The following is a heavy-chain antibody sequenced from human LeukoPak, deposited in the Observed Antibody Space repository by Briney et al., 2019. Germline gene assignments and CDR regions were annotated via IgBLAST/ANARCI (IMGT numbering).Heavy chain of an antibody. D-gene: IGHD4-11*01. CDR2: IYSGGST. Sequence: PGGSLRLSCAASGFTVSSNYMSWVRQAPGKGLEWVSVIYSGGSTYYADSVKGRFTISRDNSKNTLYLQMNSLRAKDTAVYYCARMTTGSWFDPWGQGTLVTVSS. J-gene: IGHJ5*02. V-gene: IGHV3-53*01. CDR1: GFTVSSNY. CDR3: ARMTTGSWFDP.